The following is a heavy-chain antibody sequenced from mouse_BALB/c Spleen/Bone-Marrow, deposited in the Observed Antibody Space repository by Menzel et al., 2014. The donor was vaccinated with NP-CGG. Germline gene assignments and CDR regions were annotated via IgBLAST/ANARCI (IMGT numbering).Heavy chain of an antibody. CDR1: GFTFSNDW. Sequence: EVHLVESGGGLVQPGGSMKLSCVASGFTFSNDWMNWVRQSPEKGLEWVAEIRLKSNNYATHYAESVKGRFTISRDDSKSSVYLQMNNLRVEDTGVYYCTGGREFDYWGQGTTLTVSS. CDR2: IRLKSNNYAT. CDR3: TGGREFDY. J-gene: IGHJ2*01. V-gene: IGHV6-6*02.